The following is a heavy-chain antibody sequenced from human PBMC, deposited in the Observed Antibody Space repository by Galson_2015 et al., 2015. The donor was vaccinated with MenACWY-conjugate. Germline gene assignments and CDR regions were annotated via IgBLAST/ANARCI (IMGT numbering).Heavy chain of an antibody. J-gene: IGHJ6*02. V-gene: IGHV1-69*04. CDR2: IIPILGIA. CDR3: ARDAVTTGVKRRMMMGDV. Sequence: SVKVSCKASGGTFSSYAISWVRQAPGQGLEWMGRIIPILGIANYAQKFQGRVTITADKSTSTAYMELSSLRSEDTAVYYCARDAVTTGVKRRMMMGDVWGQGTTVTVSS. CDR1: GGTFSSYA. D-gene: IGHD4-11*01.